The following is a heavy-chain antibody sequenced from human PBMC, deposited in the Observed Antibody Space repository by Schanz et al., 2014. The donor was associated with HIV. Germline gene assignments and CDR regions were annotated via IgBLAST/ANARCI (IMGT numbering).Heavy chain of an antibody. CDR2: IKQDGSEK. J-gene: IGHJ4*02. CDR1: GFTFSRYW. CDR3: ARDSGPGIY. D-gene: IGHD3-10*01. V-gene: IGHV3-7*01. Sequence: VQLVESGGGVVQPGGSLRLSCAASGFTFSRYWMSWVRQAPGKGLEWVANIKQDGSEKHYVASVKGRFTISRDNAKNSLYLQMSSLRADDTAVYYCARDSGPGIYWGQGTLVTVSS.